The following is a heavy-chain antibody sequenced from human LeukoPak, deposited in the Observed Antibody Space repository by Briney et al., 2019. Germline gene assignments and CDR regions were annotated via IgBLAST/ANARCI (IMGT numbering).Heavy chain of an antibody. CDR1: GFTINNYG. V-gene: IGHV3-23*01. CDR2: ISGGVGIT. D-gene: IGHD4-23*01. J-gene: IGHJ4*02. CDR3: AKGMGGNPRYHFDY. Sequence: GGSLRLSCAASGFTINNYGMTWVRQVPGKGLEWVSVISGGVGITNYADSVKGRFTISSDTSKNTLYLQMNSLRADDTGVYYCAKGMGGNPRYHFDYWGQGTVVTVSS.